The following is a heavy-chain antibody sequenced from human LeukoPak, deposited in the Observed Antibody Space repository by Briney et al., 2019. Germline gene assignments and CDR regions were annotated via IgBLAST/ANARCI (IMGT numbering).Heavy chain of an antibody. CDR2: IIPIFGTA. CDR3: ARDKYYGSGSFDY. V-gene: IGHV1-69*05. J-gene: IGHJ4*02. CDR1: GGTFSRYA. D-gene: IGHD3-10*01. Sequence: SVKVSCKASGGTFSRYAISWVRQAPGQGLEWMGRIIPIFGTANYAQKFQGRVTITTDESTSTAYMELSSLRSEDTAVYYCARDKYYGSGSFDYWGQGTLVTVSS.